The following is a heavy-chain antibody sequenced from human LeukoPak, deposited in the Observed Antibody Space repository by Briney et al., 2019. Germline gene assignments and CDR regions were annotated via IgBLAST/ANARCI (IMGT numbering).Heavy chain of an antibody. CDR3: ARDLYQLLGNWFDP. V-gene: IGHV4-39*02. Sequence: ASETLSLTCTVSGGSISRSSYSWGWIRQPPGRGLEWIGSIYYSGSAYYNPSLKSRVTISVDTSKNQFSLKLGSVTATDTAVYYCARDLYQLLGNWFDPWGQGTLVTVSS. D-gene: IGHD2-2*01. CDR1: GGSISRSSYS. CDR2: IYYSGSA. J-gene: IGHJ5*02.